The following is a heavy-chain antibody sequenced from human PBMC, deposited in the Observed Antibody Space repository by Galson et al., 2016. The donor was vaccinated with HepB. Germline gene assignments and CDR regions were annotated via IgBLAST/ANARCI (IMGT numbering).Heavy chain of an antibody. V-gene: IGHV3-53*01. D-gene: IGHD3-9*01. Sequence: SLRLSCAAYGLPVSNDYMSWVRQAPGKGLKWVSVSYGDGRTYYAESVKGRFTISRDNAKNSLYLQMISLRAEDTAVYYCARDKITYYDFLTGYSRHYYFDYWGQGTLVTVSS. CDR1: GLPVSNDY. J-gene: IGHJ4*02. CDR3: ARDKITYYDFLTGYSRHYYFDY. CDR2: SYGDGRT.